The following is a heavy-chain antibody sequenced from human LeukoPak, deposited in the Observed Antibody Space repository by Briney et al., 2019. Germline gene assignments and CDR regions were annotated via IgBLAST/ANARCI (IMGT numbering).Heavy chain of an antibody. D-gene: IGHD3-10*01. V-gene: IGHV4-34*01. Sequence: PSETLSLTCAVYGGSFSGYYWSWIRQPPGKGLEWIGEINHSGSTNYNPSLKSRVTISVDTSKNQFSLKLSSVTAADTAVYYCASQRITMVRGVIITPLGYFDYWGQGTLVTVSS. J-gene: IGHJ4*02. CDR2: INHSGST. CDR3: ASQRITMVRGVIITPLGYFDY. CDR1: GGSFSGYY.